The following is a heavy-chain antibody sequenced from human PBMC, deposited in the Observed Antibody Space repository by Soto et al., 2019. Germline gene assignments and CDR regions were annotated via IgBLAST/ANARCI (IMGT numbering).Heavy chain of an antibody. V-gene: IGHV1-8*01. Sequence: QVQLVQSGAEVKKPGASVMVSCKASGYTFTSFDIHWVRQGTGQGLEWMGWMNVISGNTAYAQKFQGRVFMTRDTTINTAYMELSRLRSDDTAVDYCARGLYYDGMDVWGQGTTVTVSS. CDR2: MNVISGNT. CDR1: GYTFTSFD. CDR3: ARGLYYDGMDV. J-gene: IGHJ6*02.